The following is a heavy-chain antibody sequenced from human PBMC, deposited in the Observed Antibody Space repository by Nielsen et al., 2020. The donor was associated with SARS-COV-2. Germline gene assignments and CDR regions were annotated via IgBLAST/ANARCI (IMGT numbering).Heavy chain of an antibody. Sequence: GESLKISCVASEVTFRSHDMQWVRQAPGKGLECVARIWYDGTNKYYADSVKGRFTISRDNAKNSLYLQMNSLRAEDTALYYCAKLADSSGNLLAWGQGTLVTVSS. CDR2: IWYDGTNK. CDR3: AKLADSSGNLLA. CDR1: EVTFRSHD. V-gene: IGHV3-30*02. D-gene: IGHD3-22*01. J-gene: IGHJ5*02.